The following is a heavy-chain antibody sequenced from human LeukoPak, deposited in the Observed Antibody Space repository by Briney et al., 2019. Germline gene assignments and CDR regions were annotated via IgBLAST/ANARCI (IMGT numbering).Heavy chain of an antibody. CDR2: ISSSSSYI. CDR1: GFTVSSNE. D-gene: IGHD1-26*01. CDR3: ARGEGYVDY. V-gene: IGHV3-21*01. Sequence: PGGSLRLSYAASGFTVSSNEMSWVRQAPGKGLEWVSSISSSSSYIYYADSVKGRFTISRDNAKNSLYLQMNSLRAEDTAVYYCARGEGYVDYWGQGTLVTVSS. J-gene: IGHJ4*02.